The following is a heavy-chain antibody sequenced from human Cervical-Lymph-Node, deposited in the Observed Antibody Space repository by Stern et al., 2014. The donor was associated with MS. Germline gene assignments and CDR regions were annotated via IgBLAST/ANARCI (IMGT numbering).Heavy chain of an antibody. J-gene: IGHJ5*02. CDR3: ARGHLWYCSGGSCYSDWFDP. CDR2: MNPNSGNT. V-gene: IGHV1-8*01. D-gene: IGHD2-15*01. CDR1: GYTFTSYD. Sequence: QLVQSGAEVKKPGASVKVSCKASGYTFTSYDINWVRQATGQGLEWMGWMNPNSGNTGYAQKFQGRVTMTRNTSISTAYMELSSLRSEDTAVYYCARGHLWYCSGGSCYSDWFDPWGQGTLVTVSS.